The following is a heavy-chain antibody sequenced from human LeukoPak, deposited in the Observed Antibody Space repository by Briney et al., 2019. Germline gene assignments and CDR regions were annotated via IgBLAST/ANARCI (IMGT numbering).Heavy chain of an antibody. CDR1: GYTFTGYY. V-gene: IGHV1-2*02. Sequence: ASVKVSCKASGYTFTGYYIHWVRQAPGQGLEWMGWINPNSGGTSFAQNFQGRVTMTRDTSISTAHMELSRLRSDDTAVYYCARRRYDILTGYYILSPFDYWGQGTLVTVSS. J-gene: IGHJ4*02. CDR3: ARRRYDILTGYYILSPFDY. D-gene: IGHD3-9*01. CDR2: INPNSGGT.